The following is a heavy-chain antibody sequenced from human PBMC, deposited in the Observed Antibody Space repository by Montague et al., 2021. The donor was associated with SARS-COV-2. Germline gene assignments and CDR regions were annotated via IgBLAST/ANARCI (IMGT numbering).Heavy chain of an antibody. J-gene: IGHJ3*02. V-gene: IGHV4-39*01. D-gene: IGHD3-3*01. CDR3: ARTNYDFWRGHQRGGAFDI. CDR2: LFYSVNT. CDR1: GGSISSSDYY. Sequence: SDTLSLTCTVSGGSISSSDYYWGWIRQPPGKGLEWIGSLFYSVNTYYNPSLKSRVTISVDTSKNQSSLKLSSVTAADTAVYYCARTNYDFWRGHQRGGAFDIWGQGTMVTVST.